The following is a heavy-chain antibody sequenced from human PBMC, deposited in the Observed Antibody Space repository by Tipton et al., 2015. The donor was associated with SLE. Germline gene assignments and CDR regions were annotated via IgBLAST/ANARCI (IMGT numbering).Heavy chain of an antibody. CDR1: GFTFSSYW. CDR2: INRDGSYT. CDR3: ARDLRAYSGSFDY. J-gene: IGHJ4*02. V-gene: IGHV3-74*01. D-gene: IGHD1-26*01. Sequence: GSLRLSCEASGFTFSSYWMHWVRQVPGKGLVWVSRINRDGSYTTYADSVKGRFTVSRDNARNTLYLQMNSLRAEDTAVYYCARDLRAYSGSFDYWGQGTLVTVSS.